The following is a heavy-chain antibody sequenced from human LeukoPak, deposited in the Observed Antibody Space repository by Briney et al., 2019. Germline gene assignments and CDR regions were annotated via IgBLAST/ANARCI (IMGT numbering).Heavy chain of an antibody. V-gene: IGHV3-23*03. J-gene: IGHJ5*02. CDR1: GFTFSNYA. D-gene: IGHD3-10*01. Sequence: GGSLRLSCAVSGFTFSNYAMSWVRQAPGKGLAWVSHINSDGSQVNYADAVMGRFTVSRDNANNMLYLQMNSLRPEDTAIYYCSRDLPRTSGPWGQGTLVTVSS. CDR2: INSDGSQV. CDR3: SRDLPRTSGP.